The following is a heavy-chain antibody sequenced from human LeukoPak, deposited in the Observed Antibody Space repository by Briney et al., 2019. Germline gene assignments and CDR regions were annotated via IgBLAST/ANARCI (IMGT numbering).Heavy chain of an antibody. Sequence: GGSLRLSCAASGFTFSSYAMSWVRQAPGKGLEWVSAISGSGGSTYYADAVKGRFTIPRDNSKYTLYLQMNSQSAEDTAVYFCANDGEIVVSYRGRVFDYWGQGTLVTVSS. CDR1: GFTFSSYA. CDR3: ANDGEIVVSYRGRVFDY. J-gene: IGHJ4*02. D-gene: IGHD3-22*01. CDR2: ISGSGGST. V-gene: IGHV3-23*01.